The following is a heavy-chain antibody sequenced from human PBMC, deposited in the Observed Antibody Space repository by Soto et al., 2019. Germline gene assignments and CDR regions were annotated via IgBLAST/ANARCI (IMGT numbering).Heavy chain of an antibody. CDR3: ARETTIVVVPATLGGYAFDI. D-gene: IGHD2-2*01. CDR1: GGTFSSYT. CDR2: IIPILGIA. V-gene: IGHV1-69*08. Sequence: QVQLVQSGAEVKTPGSSVKVSCKASGGTFSSYTISWVRQAPGQGIEWMGRIIPILGIANYAQKFQGRVTITANKSTSTAYMELSRMRSEDTAVYYCARETTIVVVPATLGGYAFDIWGQGTMVTVSS. J-gene: IGHJ3*02.